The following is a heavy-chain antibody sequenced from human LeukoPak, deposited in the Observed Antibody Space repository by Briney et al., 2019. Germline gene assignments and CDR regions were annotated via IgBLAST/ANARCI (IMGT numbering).Heavy chain of an antibody. CDR3: ARVRQPAYYYGMDV. V-gene: IGHV4-4*02. J-gene: IGHJ6*02. CDR1: GGSISSSNW. CDR2: IYHSGST. D-gene: IGHD4-17*01. Sequence: SGTLSLTCAVSGGSISSSNWWSWVRQPPGKGLEWIGEIYHSGSTNYNPSLKRRVTISVDKSKNQFSLKLSSVTAADTAVYYCARVRQPAYYYGMDVWGQGTTVTVSS.